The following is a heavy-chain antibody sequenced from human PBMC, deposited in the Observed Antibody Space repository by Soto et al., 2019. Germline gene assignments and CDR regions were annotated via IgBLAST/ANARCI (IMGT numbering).Heavy chain of an antibody. J-gene: IGHJ5*02. D-gene: IGHD2-2*03. CDR3: TSGGYCISTSCYPDLAP. V-gene: IGHV3-15*07. CDR2: IKSKTDGGTT. CDR1: GFTFSNAW. Sequence: GGSLRLSCAASGFTFSNAWMNWVRQAPGKGLEWVGRIKSKTDGGTTDYAAPVKGGFTISRDDSKNTLYLQMNSLKTEDTAVYYCTSGGYCISTSCYPDLAPWGQGTLVTVSS.